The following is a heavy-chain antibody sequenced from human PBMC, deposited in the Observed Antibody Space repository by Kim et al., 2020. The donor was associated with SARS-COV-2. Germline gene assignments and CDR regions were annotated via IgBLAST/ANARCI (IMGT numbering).Heavy chain of an antibody. D-gene: IGHD3-10*01. J-gene: IGHJ3*02. Sequence: SLKSRVTISVDTSKNQFSLKLSSVTAADTAVYYCARDSSGMVRGKDAFDIWGQGTMVTVSS. V-gene: IGHV4-59*01. CDR3: ARDSSGMVRGKDAFDI.